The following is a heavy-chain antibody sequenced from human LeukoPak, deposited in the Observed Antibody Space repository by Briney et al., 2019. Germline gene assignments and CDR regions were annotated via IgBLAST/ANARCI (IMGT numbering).Heavy chain of an antibody. D-gene: IGHD3-10*01. V-gene: IGHV3-30*02. CDR3: AKDARPYGSGSYFPFDY. CDR1: GYTFNTYG. Sequence: SCKASGYTFNTYGMHWVRQTPGKGLEWVAFVRYDGSNKYYADSVKGRFTISRDNSKNTLYLQMNSLRGEDTAVYYCAKDARPYGSGSYFPFDYWGQGTLVTVSS. J-gene: IGHJ4*02. CDR2: VRYDGSNK.